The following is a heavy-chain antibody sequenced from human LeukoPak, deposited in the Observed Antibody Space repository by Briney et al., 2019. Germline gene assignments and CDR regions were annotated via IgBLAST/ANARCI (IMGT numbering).Heavy chain of an antibody. Sequence: GSLRLSCAASGFTFSSYDMGWVRQAPGKGLEWVSAISDSGTRTYYADSVRGRFTISRDKFKNTLYLHMNSLRAEDTAVYYCAKDTRRTSGWYYFDYWGQGTLVTVSS. V-gene: IGHV3-23*01. J-gene: IGHJ4*02. CDR2: ISDSGTRT. CDR3: AKDTRRTSGWYYFDY. CDR1: GFTFSSYD. D-gene: IGHD6-19*01.